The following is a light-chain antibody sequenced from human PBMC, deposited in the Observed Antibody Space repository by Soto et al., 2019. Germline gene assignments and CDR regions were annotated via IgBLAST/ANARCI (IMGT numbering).Light chain of an antibody. Sequence: EIVMTQSPATLSVSPGERATLSCRASQRVSSNLAWYQQKPGQAPRLLIYGASTRATGIPARFSGSGSGTEFTLTISRLQSEDFAVYYGQTYNNCPPWTFGQGTKVEIK. V-gene: IGKV3-15*01. CDR1: QRVSSN. CDR3: QTYNNCPPWT. CDR2: GAS. J-gene: IGKJ1*01.